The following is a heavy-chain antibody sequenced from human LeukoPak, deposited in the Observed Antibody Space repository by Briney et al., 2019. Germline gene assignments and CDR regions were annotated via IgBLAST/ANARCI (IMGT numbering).Heavy chain of an antibody. V-gene: IGHV3-11*01. CDR3: ARRRDSGSLQHFDY. CDR1: GFTFSDYY. CDR2: ISSSGTTI. J-gene: IGHJ4*02. Sequence: GGSLKLSCAASGFTFSDYYMSWIRQAPGKGLEWVSYISSSGTTIYYADSVKGRFTISRDNAKNSLYLQMNSLRAEDTAVYYCARRRDSGSLQHFDYWGQGTLVTVSS. D-gene: IGHD1-26*01.